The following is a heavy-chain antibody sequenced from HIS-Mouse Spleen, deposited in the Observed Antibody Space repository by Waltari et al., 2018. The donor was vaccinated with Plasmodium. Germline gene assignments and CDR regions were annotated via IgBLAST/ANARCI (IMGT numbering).Heavy chain of an antibody. V-gene: IGHV3-23*01. CDR3: AKSSKGTGDLWYY. D-gene: IGHD7-27*01. CDR2: FRGSGGRT. CDR1: GLTFSSYA. J-gene: IGHJ4*02. Sequence: EVQLLESGGGLVQPGGSLRLSCAASGLTFSSYAMSWVRQAPGEGLEGVLVFRGSGGRTDHGEAVKGRFTISRDNSKNTLYLQMNSLRAEDTAVYYCAKSSKGTGDLWYYWGQGTLVTVSS.